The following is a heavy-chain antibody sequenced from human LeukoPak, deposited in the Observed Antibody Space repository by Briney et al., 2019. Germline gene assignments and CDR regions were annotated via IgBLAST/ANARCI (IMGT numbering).Heavy chain of an antibody. V-gene: IGHV1-8*01. CDR2: MNPNSGNT. J-gene: IGHJ4*02. Sequence: ASVKVSCKASGYTFTSYDINWARQATGQGLEWMGWMNPNSGNTGYAQKFQGRVTMTRDTSISTAYMELSRLRSDDTAVYYCARVKGIAARLIIDYWGQGTLVTVSS. CDR3: ARVKGIAARLIIDY. CDR1: GYTFTSYD. D-gene: IGHD6-6*01.